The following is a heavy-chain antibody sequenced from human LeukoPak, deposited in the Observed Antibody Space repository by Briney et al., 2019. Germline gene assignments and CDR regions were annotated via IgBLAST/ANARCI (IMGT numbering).Heavy chain of an antibody. CDR3: ARESEYCSSTSCYYYYYMDV. CDR2: IHHSGST. V-gene: IGHV4-4*02. CDR1: GGSISSSNW. D-gene: IGHD2-2*01. Sequence: SETLSLTCAVSGGSISSSNWWSWVRQPPGKGLEWIGEIHHSGSTNYNSSLKSRVTISVDKSKNQFSLKLSSVTAADTAVYYCARESEYCSSTSCYYYYYMDVWGKGTTVTVSS. J-gene: IGHJ6*03.